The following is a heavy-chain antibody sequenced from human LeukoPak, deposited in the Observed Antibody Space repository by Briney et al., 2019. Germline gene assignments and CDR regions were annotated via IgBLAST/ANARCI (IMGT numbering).Heavy chain of an antibody. D-gene: IGHD6-13*01. Sequence: GGSLRLSCAASGFTFSSYGMHWVRQAPGKGLEWVAVIWYDGSNKYYADSVKGRFTISRDNSKNTLYLQMNSLRAEDTAVYYCARPGGGPGSIAAAGTPDYWGQGTLATVSS. V-gene: IGHV3-33*01. CDR3: ARPGGGPGSIAAAGTPDY. CDR1: GFTFSSYG. CDR2: IWYDGSNK. J-gene: IGHJ4*02.